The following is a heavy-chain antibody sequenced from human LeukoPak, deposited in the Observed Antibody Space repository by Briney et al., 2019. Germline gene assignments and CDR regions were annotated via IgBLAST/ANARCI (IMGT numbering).Heavy chain of an antibody. CDR1: GYTFTGYY. J-gene: IGHJ4*02. D-gene: IGHD6-19*01. V-gene: IGHV1-2*02. CDR2: INPNSGGT. CDR3: ARGPTRGSGRYSFDY. Sequence: GASVKVSCKASGYTFTGYYMHWVRQAPGQGLEWMGWINPNSGGTNYAQKFQGRVTMTRDTSISTAYMELSRLRSDDTALYYCARGPTRGSGRYSFDYWGQGTLVTVSS.